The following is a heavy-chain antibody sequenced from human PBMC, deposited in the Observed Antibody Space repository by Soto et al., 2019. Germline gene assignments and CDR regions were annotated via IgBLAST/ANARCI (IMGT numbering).Heavy chain of an antibody. V-gene: IGHV2-26*01. Sequence: QVTLKESGPVLVKPTETLTLTCTVSGFSLSNARMGVSWIRQPPGKALEWLAHIFSNDEKSYSTSLKSRLTISKDTSKSQVVLTMTNKDPVDTATYYCARILRAAAGTPTQEPWGQGTLVTVSS. CDR2: IFSNDEK. CDR3: ARILRAAAGTPTQEP. CDR1: GFSLSNARMG. D-gene: IGHD6-13*01. J-gene: IGHJ5*02.